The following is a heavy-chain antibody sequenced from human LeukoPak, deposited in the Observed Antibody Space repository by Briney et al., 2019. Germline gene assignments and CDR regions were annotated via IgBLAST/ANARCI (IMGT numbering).Heavy chain of an antibody. V-gene: IGHV4-59*01. CDR2: IYYSGST. J-gene: IGHJ4*02. CDR1: GGSISSYY. CDR3: ARGSIAIFGVVIQDY. D-gene: IGHD3-3*01. Sequence: PSETLSLTCTVSGGSISSYYWSWIRQPPGKGPEWIGYIYYSGSTNYNPSLKSRVTISVDTSKNQFSLKLSSVTAADTAVYYCARGSIAIFGVVIQDYWGQGTLVTVSS.